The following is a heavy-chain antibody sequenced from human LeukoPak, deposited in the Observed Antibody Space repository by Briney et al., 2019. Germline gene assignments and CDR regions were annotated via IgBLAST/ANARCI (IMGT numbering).Heavy chain of an antibody. J-gene: IGHJ5*02. CDR2: ILYSGTT. Sequence: PSETLSLTCTVSSGSINSGTHYWGWVRQPPGKGLEWIGSILYSGTTFYNPSLKSRVTVSIDTSMNQFSLKLNSVTAADTAVYYCARHDYDLLTGYTINWFDPWGQGTLVTVSS. D-gene: IGHD3-9*01. CDR1: SGSINSGTHY. CDR3: ARHDYDLLTGYTINWFDP. V-gene: IGHV4-39*01.